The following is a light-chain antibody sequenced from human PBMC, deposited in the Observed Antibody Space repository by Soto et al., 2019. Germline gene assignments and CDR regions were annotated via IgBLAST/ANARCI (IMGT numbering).Light chain of an antibody. CDR3: SSYTTSSTRV. Sequence: QSALTQPASVSASPGQSITISCTGTSSDVGDYNFVSWYQQHPSKAPKLMIFEVTNRPSGVSNRFSGSKSGNTASLTISGLPADDEADYYCSSYTTSSTRVFGTGTKVTVL. CDR1: SSDVGDYNF. J-gene: IGLJ1*01. CDR2: EVT. V-gene: IGLV2-14*01.